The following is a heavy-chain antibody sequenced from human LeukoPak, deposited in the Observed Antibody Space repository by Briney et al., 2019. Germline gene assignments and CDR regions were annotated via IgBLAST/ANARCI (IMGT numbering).Heavy chain of an antibody. CDR3: ARLGAAAANN. CDR1: GGSISSYY. CDR2: IYSSDNT. D-gene: IGHD6-13*01. J-gene: IGHJ4*02. Sequence: SETLSLTCTVSGGSISSYYWSWIRQPPGQGLEWIGYIYSSDNTKYNPSLKSRVTISVDTSKNQFSLKLSSVTAADTAVYYCARLGAAAANNWGQGTLVTVSS. V-gene: IGHV4-59*08.